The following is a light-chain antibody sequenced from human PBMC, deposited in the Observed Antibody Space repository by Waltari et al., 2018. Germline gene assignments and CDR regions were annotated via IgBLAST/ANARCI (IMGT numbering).Light chain of an antibody. Sequence: QSALTQPASVSGSPGQSITISCTGTSSDIGGYNYVSWYQQYPGKAPKLMIYEVINRPSGISNRFSGSKSGNTASLTISGLQAEDEADYYCSSYTATSTLVFGGGTKLTVL. V-gene: IGLV2-14*01. CDR1: SSDIGGYNY. J-gene: IGLJ2*01. CDR3: SSYTATSTLV. CDR2: EVI.